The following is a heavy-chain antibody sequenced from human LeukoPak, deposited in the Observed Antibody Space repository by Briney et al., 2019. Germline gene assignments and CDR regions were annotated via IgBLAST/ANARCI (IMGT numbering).Heavy chain of an antibody. CDR3: ARGGVTMVRGSFDY. CDR1: GFTFSSYA. Sequence: GGSLRLSCAASGFTFSSYAMHWVRQAPGKGLEWVAVLLYDGSDKYYADSVKGRFTISRDNSKNTLYLQMNSLRAEDTAVYYCARGGVTMVRGSFDYWGQGTLVTVSS. V-gene: IGHV3-30-3*01. J-gene: IGHJ4*02. D-gene: IGHD3-10*01. CDR2: LLYDGSDK.